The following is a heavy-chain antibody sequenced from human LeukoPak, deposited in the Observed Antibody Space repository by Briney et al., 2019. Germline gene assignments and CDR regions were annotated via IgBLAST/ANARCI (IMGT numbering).Heavy chain of an antibody. J-gene: IGHJ6*03. CDR1: GGSISSSSYY. V-gene: IGHV4-39*01. CDR3: VRHGRYSYGPTYYYMDV. Sequence: SETLSLTCTVSGGSISSSSYYWGWIRRPPGKGLEWIGMINYSGSTYYNPSLKSRVTISVDTSKNQFSLKLSSVTAADTAVYYCVRHGRYSYGPTYYYMDVWGKGTTVTVSS. CDR2: INYSGST. D-gene: IGHD5-18*01.